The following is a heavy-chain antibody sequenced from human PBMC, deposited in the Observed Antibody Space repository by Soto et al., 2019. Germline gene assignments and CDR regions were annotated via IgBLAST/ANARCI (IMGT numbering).Heavy chain of an antibody. V-gene: IGHV1-18*01. D-gene: IGHD2-2*01. CDR2: ITASNGNA. J-gene: IGHJ6*02. CDR3: ARGASCSSTSCYDNFHYGLAV. Sequence: ASVKVSCKASGYTFTNYGITWVRQAPGQGLEWMGWITASNGNANYAREIQGRLTLTRDTSANTASMELRSLRSDDTAVYYCARGASCSSTSCYDNFHYGLAVWGQGTTVTVSS. CDR1: GYTFTNYG.